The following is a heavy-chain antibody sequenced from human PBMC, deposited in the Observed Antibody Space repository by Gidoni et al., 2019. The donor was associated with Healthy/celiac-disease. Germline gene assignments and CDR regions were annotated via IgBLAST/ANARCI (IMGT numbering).Heavy chain of an antibody. J-gene: IGHJ4*02. Sequence: QVQLVESGGGVVQPGRSLRLSCAASAFTFSSYGMHWVRQAPGKGLEWVAVISYDGSNKYYADSVKGRFTISRDNSKNTLYLQMNSLRAEDTAVYYCAKTILGYCSSTSCSLVDYWGQGTLVTVSS. CDR1: AFTFSSYG. CDR3: AKTILGYCSSTSCSLVDY. CDR2: ISYDGSNK. V-gene: IGHV3-30*18. D-gene: IGHD2-2*01.